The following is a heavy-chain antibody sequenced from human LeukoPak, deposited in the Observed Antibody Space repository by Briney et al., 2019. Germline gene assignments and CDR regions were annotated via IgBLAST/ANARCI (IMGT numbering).Heavy chain of an antibody. D-gene: IGHD6-6*01. Sequence: GGSLRLSCAASGFTFSSYSMNWVRQAPGKGLEWVSYISSSSSTIYYADSVKGRFTISRDNAKNSLYLQMNSLRDEDTAVYYCAKAGIAARLDWFDPWGQGTLVTVSS. CDR3: AKAGIAARLDWFDP. CDR2: ISSSSSTI. V-gene: IGHV3-48*02. CDR1: GFTFSSYS. J-gene: IGHJ5*02.